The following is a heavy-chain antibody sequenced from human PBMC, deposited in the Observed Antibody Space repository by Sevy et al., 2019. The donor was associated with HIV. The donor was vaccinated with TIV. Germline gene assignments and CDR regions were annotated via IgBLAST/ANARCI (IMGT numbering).Heavy chain of an antibody. CDR2: INHSGST. Sequence: SETLSLTCAVYGGSFSGYYWSWIRQPPGKGLEWIGEINHSGSTNYNPSLKSRVTISVDTSKNQFSLKLSSVTAADTAVYYCARYLGGYYGSGSGYPTPYYFDYWGQGTLVTVSS. J-gene: IGHJ4*02. V-gene: IGHV4-34*01. CDR1: GGSFSGYY. D-gene: IGHD3-10*01. CDR3: ARYLGGYYGSGSGYPTPYYFDY.